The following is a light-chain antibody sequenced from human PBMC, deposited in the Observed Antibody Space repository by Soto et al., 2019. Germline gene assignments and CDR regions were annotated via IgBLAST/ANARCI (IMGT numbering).Light chain of an antibody. CDR3: QQFNAYPLT. CDR1: QGISDY. CDR2: AAS. V-gene: IGKV1-9*01. Sequence: DIQLTQSPSFLSASVGDRVTISCRASQGISDYLAWYQQKPGKAPKLLIYAASTLQSGVPSRFSGSASGTEFTLTISSLQPEDFETYFCQQFNAYPLTFGGGTMVEIK. J-gene: IGKJ4*01.